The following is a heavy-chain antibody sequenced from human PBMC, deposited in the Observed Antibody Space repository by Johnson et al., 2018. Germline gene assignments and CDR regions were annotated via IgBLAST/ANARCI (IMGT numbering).Heavy chain of an antibody. CDR2: ISGGDGTT. Sequence: EVQLVESGGGLVQPGGSLRLSCAASGLSLTNYAMTWVRQAPGKGLEWVSTISGGDGTTYYGDSVKGRFTISRDNSKNTVSLQLNSLRAEDTAVYYCARPDNSGWRNVYDIWGQGTMVTVSS. CDR1: GLSLTNYA. D-gene: IGHD5-12*01. CDR3: ARPDNSGWRNVYDI. V-gene: IGHV3-23*04. J-gene: IGHJ3*02.